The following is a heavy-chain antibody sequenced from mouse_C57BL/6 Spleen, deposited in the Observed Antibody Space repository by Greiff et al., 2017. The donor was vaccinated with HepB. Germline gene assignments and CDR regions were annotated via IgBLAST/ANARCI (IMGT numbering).Heavy chain of an antibody. V-gene: IGHV1-64*01. CDR1: GYTFTSYW. CDR3: ARAHYYGSSYGYFDV. CDR2: IHPNSGST. J-gene: IGHJ1*03. D-gene: IGHD1-1*01. Sequence: VQLQQPGAELVKPGASVKLSCKASGYTFTSYWMHWVKQRPGQGLEWIGMIHPNSGSTNYNEKFKSKATLTVDKSSSTAYMQISSLTSEDSAVYYCARAHYYGSSYGYFDVWGTGTTVTVSS.